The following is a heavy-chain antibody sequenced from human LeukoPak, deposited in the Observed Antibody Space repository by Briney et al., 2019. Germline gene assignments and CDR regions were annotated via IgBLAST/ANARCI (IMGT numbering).Heavy chain of an antibody. CDR2: IKSNSDGGTT. V-gene: IGHV3-15*01. CDR3: TTVLSDGSAYYFPLDAFDI. CDR1: GFTVSSNY. D-gene: IGHD3-22*01. Sequence: GGSLRLSCAASGFTVSSNYMSWVRQAPGKGLEWIGRIKSNSDGGTTDYAAPVKGRFTISRDDSKNTLYLQMNSLKTEDTAVYYCTTVLSDGSAYYFPLDAFDIWGQGTMVTVSS. J-gene: IGHJ3*02.